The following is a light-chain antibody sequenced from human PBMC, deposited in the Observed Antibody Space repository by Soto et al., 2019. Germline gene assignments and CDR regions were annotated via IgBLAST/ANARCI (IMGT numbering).Light chain of an antibody. CDR2: ETS. J-gene: IGKJ5*01. Sequence: EIVLTQSPATLSLSPGEGATLSFRASQSVSNYLSWYQQKPGQAPRLLMYETSRRATGIPARFSGSGSGTDFTLTISSLEPEDFAVYYCQQRHNWRDTFGQGTRLEIK. CDR1: QSVSNY. CDR3: QQRHNWRDT. V-gene: IGKV3-11*01.